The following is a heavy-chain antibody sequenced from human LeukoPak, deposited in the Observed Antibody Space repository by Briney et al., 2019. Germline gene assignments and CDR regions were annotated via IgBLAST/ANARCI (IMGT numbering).Heavy chain of an antibody. D-gene: IGHD2-15*01. CDR1: GGSFSDYY. CDR2: INYSGST. V-gene: IGHV4-34*01. J-gene: IGHJ5*02. Sequence: PSETLSLTCAVYGGSFSDYYWSWIRQPPGKGLEWIGEINYSGSTNYNPSLKSRVTISVDTSKNQFSLKLSSVTAADTALYYCAREVRYCSGGSCPGVNWFDPWGQGTLVTVSS. CDR3: AREVRYCSGGSCPGVNWFDP.